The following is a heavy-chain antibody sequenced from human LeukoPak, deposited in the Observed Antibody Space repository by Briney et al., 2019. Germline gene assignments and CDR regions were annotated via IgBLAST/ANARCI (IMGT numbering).Heavy chain of an antibody. J-gene: IGHJ4*02. D-gene: IGHD1-26*01. CDR1: GFTFNTYG. CDR2: IWYDGSIK. Sequence: GGSLRLSCAAYGFTFNTYGMNWVRQAPGKGLEWVAVIWYDGSIKYYADSVKGRFTASRDNSKDTLYLQMNSLRAEDTAVYYCARSYSGSGPLNNWGQGTLVTVSS. V-gene: IGHV3-33*01. CDR3: ARSYSGSGPLNN.